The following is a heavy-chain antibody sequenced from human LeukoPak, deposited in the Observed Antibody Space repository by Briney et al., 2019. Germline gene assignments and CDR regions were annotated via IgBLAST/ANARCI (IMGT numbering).Heavy chain of an antibody. CDR2: ISSTSSTI. V-gene: IGHV3-48*01. CDR3: ARQKYGYGLTYYFDS. CDR1: GFTFSSFS. J-gene: IGHJ4*02. D-gene: IGHD5-18*01. Sequence: GGSLRLSCAASGFTFSSFSMNWVRQAPGKGLEWVSYISSTSSTIYYADSVKGRFTISRDNAKNSLYLQMNSLRAEDTAVYYCARQKYGYGLTYYFDSWGQGSRVTVSS.